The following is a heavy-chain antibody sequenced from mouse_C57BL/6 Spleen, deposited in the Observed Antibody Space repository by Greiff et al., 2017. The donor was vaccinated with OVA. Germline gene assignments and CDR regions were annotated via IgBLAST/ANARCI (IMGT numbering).Heavy chain of an antibody. CDR1: GYAFSSSW. D-gene: IGHD2-3*01. Sequence: VQLVESGPELVKPGASVKISCKASGYAFSSSWMNWVKQRPGKGLGWIGRMYPGDGDTNYNGKFKGKATLTADKSSSTAYMQLSSLTSEDSAVYFCAREKDGYYFDYWGQGTTLTVSS. CDR2: MYPGDGDT. J-gene: IGHJ2*01. CDR3: AREKDGYYFDY. V-gene: IGHV1-82*01.